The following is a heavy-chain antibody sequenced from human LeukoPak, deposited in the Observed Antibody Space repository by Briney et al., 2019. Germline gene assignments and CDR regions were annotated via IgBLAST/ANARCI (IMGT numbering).Heavy chain of an antibody. J-gene: IGHJ4*02. CDR2: IYYSGST. Sequence: SETLSLTCTVSGGSISSSIYYWGWIRQPPGKGLEWNGIIYYSGSTYYNPSLKNRVTISVYTSKNQFSLKLSSVTAADTAVYYCARQPRYCRGGTCYGSLGQFDYWGQGTLVTVSS. V-gene: IGHV4-39*01. D-gene: IGHD2-15*01. CDR3: ARQPRYCRGGTCYGSLGQFDY. CDR1: GGSISSSIYY.